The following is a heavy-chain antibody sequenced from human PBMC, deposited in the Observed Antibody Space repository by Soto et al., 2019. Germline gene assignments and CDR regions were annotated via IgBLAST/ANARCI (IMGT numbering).Heavy chain of an antibody. J-gene: IGHJ5*02. CDR2: IIPVFGTT. Sequence: GASVKVSCKASGGTFSSYAISWVRQAPGQGLEWMGGIIPVFGTTNYTQKFQGRVTITADDSTTTAYMELSSLRSDDTAVYYCAREPFGRFDPWGQGTQVTVSS. D-gene: IGHD3-10*01. V-gene: IGHV1-69*13. CDR3: AREPFGRFDP. CDR1: GGTFSSYA.